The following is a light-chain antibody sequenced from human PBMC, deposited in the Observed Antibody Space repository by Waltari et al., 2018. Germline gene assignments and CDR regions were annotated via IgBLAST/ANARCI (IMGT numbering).Light chain of an antibody. CDR2: GAS. Sequence: EIVLPQSPGTLSLSPGERATLSCRASPRVGGTVAWYQQKPGQAARLLMYGASIRAPGTPDRFSGTGSGTDFSLTISRLEPEDFAVYYCQHYVRLPATFGQGTKVEIK. J-gene: IGKJ1*01. CDR3: QHYVRLPAT. V-gene: IGKV3-20*01. CDR1: PRVGGT.